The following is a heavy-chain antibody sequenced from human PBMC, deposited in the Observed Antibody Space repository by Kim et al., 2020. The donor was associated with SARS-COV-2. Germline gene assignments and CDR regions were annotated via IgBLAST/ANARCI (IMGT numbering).Heavy chain of an antibody. CDR3: ARESWDPLWFGESYNWFDP. V-gene: IGHV1-3*01. D-gene: IGHD3-10*01. CDR2: INAGNGNT. J-gene: IGHJ5*02. Sequence: ASVKVSCKASGYTFTSYAMHWVRQAPVQRLEWMGWINAGNGNTKYSQKLQGRVTITRDTSASTAYMELSSLRSEDTAVYYCARESWDPLWFGESYNWFDPWGQGTLVTVSS. CDR1: GYTFTSYA.